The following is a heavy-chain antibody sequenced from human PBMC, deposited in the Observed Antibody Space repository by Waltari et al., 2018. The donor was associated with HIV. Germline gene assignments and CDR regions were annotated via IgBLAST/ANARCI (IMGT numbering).Heavy chain of an antibody. CDR3: ARIRCSGYYSGYFDY. V-gene: IGHV2-70*15. D-gene: IGHD3-22*01. Sequence: QVTLRESGPALVKPTQTLTLTCTFSGFSLSTSGMCVSWLRQPPGKALEWLARIDWDDDKYYSTSLKTRLTISKDTSKNQVVLTMTNMDPVDTATYYCARIRCSGYYSGYFDYWGQGTLVTVSS. J-gene: IGHJ4*02. CDR1: GFSLSTSGMC. CDR2: IDWDDDK.